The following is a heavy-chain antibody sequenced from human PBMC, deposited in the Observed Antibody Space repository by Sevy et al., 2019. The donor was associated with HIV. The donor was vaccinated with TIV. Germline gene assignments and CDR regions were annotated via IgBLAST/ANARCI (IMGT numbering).Heavy chain of an antibody. Sequence: ASVKVSCKASGYTFTSYDINWVRQATGQGLEWMGWMNPNSGNTGYAQKFQGRVTMTRNTSISTAYMELSSLRSEDTAVYYCARGRYCSSTSCYSDWFDPWGQGTMVTVSS. V-gene: IGHV1-8*01. CDR1: GYTFTSYD. CDR3: ARGRYCSSTSCYSDWFDP. CDR2: MNPNSGNT. D-gene: IGHD2-2*01. J-gene: IGHJ5*02.